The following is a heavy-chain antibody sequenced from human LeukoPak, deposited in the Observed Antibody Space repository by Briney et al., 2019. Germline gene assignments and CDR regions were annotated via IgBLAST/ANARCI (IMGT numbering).Heavy chain of an antibody. CDR3: ARGARRVTSFGVVTAPNFDY. D-gene: IGHD3-3*01. Sequence: PETLSLTCVIYGGSFSGYYWSWIRQPPGRGREWIGEINHSGRTNYNPSLKSRVTISVDTSKNQFSLKLSSVTAADTAVYYCARGARRVTSFGVVTAPNFDYWGQGTLVTVSS. CDR1: GGSFSGYY. V-gene: IGHV4-34*01. J-gene: IGHJ4*02. CDR2: INHSGRT.